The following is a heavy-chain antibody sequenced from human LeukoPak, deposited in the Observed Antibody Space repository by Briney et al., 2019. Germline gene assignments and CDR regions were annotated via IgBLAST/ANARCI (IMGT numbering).Heavy chain of an antibody. Sequence: PGGSLRLSCAASGFTFSNYAMNWVRQAPGKGLEWVSSISGDGGRTHYADSVKGRFTNPRDNSKNTLYLQMNSLRAEDTAVYYCAKDAQQLVRGDFDYWGQGTLVTVSS. CDR3: AKDAQQLVRGDFDY. V-gene: IGHV3-23*01. J-gene: IGHJ4*02. CDR2: ISGDGGRT. CDR1: GFTFSNYA. D-gene: IGHD6-6*01.